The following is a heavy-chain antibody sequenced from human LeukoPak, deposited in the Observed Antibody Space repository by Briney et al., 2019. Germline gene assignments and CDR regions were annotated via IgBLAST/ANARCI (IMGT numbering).Heavy chain of an antibody. D-gene: IGHD1-26*01. CDR2: INPDSGGT. Sequence: ASVKVSCKASGYTFTDCYIHWVRQAPGQGLEWMGRINPDSGGTNFAQKFQARVTVTRDTSISTAYMELSTLRSDDTAVYYCARPRATKLVDDGFDIWGQGTIVTVSS. CDR3: ARPRATKLVDDGFDI. V-gene: IGHV1-2*06. CDR1: GYTFTDCY. J-gene: IGHJ3*02.